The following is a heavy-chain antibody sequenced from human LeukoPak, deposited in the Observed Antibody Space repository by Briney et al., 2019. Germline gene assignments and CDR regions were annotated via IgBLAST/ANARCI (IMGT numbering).Heavy chain of an antibody. CDR2: ISGSGGST. D-gene: IGHD3-9*01. J-gene: IGHJ4*02. Sequence: PGGPLRLSCAASGFTFSSYAMSWVRQAPGKGLEWVSAISGSGGSTYYADSVKGRFTISRDNSKNTLYLQMNSLRAEDTAVYYCASLPFDRVAYWGQGTLVTVSS. V-gene: IGHV3-23*01. CDR3: ASLPFDRVAY. CDR1: GFTFSSYA.